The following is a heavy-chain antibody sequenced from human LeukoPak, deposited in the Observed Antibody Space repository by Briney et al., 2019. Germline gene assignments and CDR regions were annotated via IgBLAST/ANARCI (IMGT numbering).Heavy chain of an antibody. J-gene: IGHJ4*02. CDR1: GGSITRSIYY. Sequence: SETLSLTCTVSGGSITRSIYYWSWIRQPPGKGLEWIGEINHSGSTNYNPSLKSRVTISVDTSKNQFSLKLSSVTAADTAVYYCARGLVRGYYGSGSYYKMNYFDYWGQGTLVTVSS. CDR2: INHSGST. D-gene: IGHD3-10*01. CDR3: ARGLVRGYYGSGSYYKMNYFDY. V-gene: IGHV4-39*07.